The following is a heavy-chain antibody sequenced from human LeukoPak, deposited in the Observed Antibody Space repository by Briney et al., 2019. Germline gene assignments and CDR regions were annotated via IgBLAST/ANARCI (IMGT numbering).Heavy chain of an antibody. D-gene: IGHD4-17*01. CDR2: ISGSGGST. J-gene: IGHJ4*02. CDR3: AKKPDYDYGDYFYSRFDY. CDR1: GFTLSSYA. V-gene: IGHV3-23*01. Sequence: TGGSLRLSCAASGFTLSSYAMSWVRQAPGKGLEWVSAISGSGGSTYYADSVKGRFTISRDNSKNTLYLQMNSLRAEDTAVYYYAKKPDYDYGDYFYSRFDYWGQGTLVTVSS.